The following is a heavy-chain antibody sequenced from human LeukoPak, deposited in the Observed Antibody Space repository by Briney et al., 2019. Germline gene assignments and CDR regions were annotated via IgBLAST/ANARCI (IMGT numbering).Heavy chain of an antibody. J-gene: IGHJ6*02. D-gene: IGHD3-22*01. Sequence: GGFLRLSCAASGFTFSSYSMNWVRQAPGKGLEWVSSISSSSSYIYYADSVKGRFTISRDNAKNSLYLQMNSLRAEDTAVYYCARDAGYDSSGYYSPYYYYGMDVWGQGTTVTVSS. V-gene: IGHV3-21*01. CDR2: ISSSSSYI. CDR1: GFTFSSYS. CDR3: ARDAGYDSSGYYSPYYYYGMDV.